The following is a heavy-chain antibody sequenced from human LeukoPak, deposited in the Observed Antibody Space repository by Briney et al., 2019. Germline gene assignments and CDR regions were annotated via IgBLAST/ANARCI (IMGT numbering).Heavy chain of an antibody. CDR3: ARTRGLGYSNGWSTFDI. CDR2: VNSDESDR. J-gene: IGHJ3*02. Sequence: PGGSLRLSCAVSGFTFSSHWMHWVRQAPGKGLVWVSRVNSDESDRFYADSVRGRFTISRDNAKNTLYLQMNSLRTEDTAVYYCARTRGLGYSNGWSTFDIWGQGTMVTVSS. D-gene: IGHD6-19*01. CDR1: GFTFSSHW. V-gene: IGHV3-74*01.